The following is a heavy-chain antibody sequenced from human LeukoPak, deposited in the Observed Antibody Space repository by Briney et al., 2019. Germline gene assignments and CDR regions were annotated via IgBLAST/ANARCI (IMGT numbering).Heavy chain of an antibody. CDR3: ARDPVVVVAAPYYYGMDV. Sequence: PGGSLRLSCAASGFTFDDYGMSWVRQAPGKGLEWVSGINWNGGSTGYADSVKGRFTISRDNAKNSLYLQMNSLRAEDTALYYCARDPVVVVAAPYYYGMDVWDQGTTVTVSS. D-gene: IGHD2-15*01. J-gene: IGHJ6*02. CDR2: INWNGGST. CDR1: GFTFDDYG. V-gene: IGHV3-20*04.